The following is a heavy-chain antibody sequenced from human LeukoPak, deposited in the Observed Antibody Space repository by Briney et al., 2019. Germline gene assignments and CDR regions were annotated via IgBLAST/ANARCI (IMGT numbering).Heavy chain of an antibody. D-gene: IGHD2-8*01. CDR3: ARDTYCTSGVCYLDY. J-gene: IGHJ4*02. CDR1: GYSISSGYY. CDR2: ISHSGST. Sequence: KPSETLSLTCAVSGYSISSGYYWGWIRQPPGNGLEWIGSISHSGSTYYNPSLKSWDTILVDTSKNQFSLKLNSVTAADTAVYYCARDTYCTSGVCYLDYWGQGALVTVSS. V-gene: IGHV4-38-2*02.